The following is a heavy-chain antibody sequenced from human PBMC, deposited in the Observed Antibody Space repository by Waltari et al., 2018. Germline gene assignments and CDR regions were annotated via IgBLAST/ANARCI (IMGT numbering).Heavy chain of an antibody. D-gene: IGHD3-16*01. CDR3: VRSAFLDV. CDR1: GFSFSTYW. Sequence: EVQLVESGGGLVKPGGSVRLSCAASGFSFSTYWMNWARQAPGEGLGWVSRIKSDGSTTAYADSVKGRFTTSRDNAKNTLYLQMNSLRADDTAVYYCVRSAFLDVWGQGTTVTVSS. J-gene: IGHJ6*02. V-gene: IGHV3-74*01. CDR2: IKSDGSTT.